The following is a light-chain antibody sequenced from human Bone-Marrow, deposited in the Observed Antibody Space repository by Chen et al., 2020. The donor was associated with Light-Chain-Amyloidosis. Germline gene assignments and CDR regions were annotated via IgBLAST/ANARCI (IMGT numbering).Light chain of an antibody. CDR2: RSN. CDR1: SSNIGNNY. V-gene: IGLV1-47*01. J-gene: IGLJ3*02. CDR3: SSWDDSLSGRV. Sequence: QSVLTQPPSSSGTPGQRVTISCSGSSSNIGNNYVYWYQHLPGPAPKLLIYRSNQRPAGVPDRFSGSQADTSASLVISGLRSEDEADYYCSSWDDSLSGRVFGGGTKLTVL.